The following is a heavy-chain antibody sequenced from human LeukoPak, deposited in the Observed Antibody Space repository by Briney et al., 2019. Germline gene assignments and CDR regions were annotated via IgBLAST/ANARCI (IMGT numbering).Heavy chain of an antibody. D-gene: IGHD6-6*01. V-gene: IGHV1-69*04. J-gene: IGHJ4*02. Sequence: SVKVPCKASGGTFSSYAISWVRQAPGQGLEWMGRIIPILGIANYAQKFQGRVTITADKSTSTAYMELSSLRSEDTAVYYCARDLIAARPVAPFDYWGQGTLVTVSS. CDR3: ARDLIAARPVAPFDY. CDR1: GGTFSSYA. CDR2: IIPILGIA.